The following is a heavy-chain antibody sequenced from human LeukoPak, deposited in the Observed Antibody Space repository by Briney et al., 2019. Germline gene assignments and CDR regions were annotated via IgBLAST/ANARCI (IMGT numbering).Heavy chain of an antibody. CDR2: INPNSGGT. Sequence: ASVKVSCKASGYTFTGYYMHWRRQAPGQGLEWMGWINPNSGGTNYAQKFQGRVTMTRDTSISTAYMEPRSLRSDDTAVYYCAREGEMATIPLDYWGQGTLVTVSS. CDR3: AREGEMATIPLDY. CDR1: GYTFTGYY. D-gene: IGHD5-12*01. J-gene: IGHJ4*02. V-gene: IGHV1-2*02.